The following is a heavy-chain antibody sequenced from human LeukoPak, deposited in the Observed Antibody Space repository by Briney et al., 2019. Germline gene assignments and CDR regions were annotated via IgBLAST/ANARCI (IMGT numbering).Heavy chain of an antibody. CDR2: ISGYNGNT. Sequence: ASVKVSCKASGYTFTSYGISWVRQAPGQGLEWMGWISGYNGNTNYAQKLQGRVTMTTDTSTSTAYMELRSLRSDDTAVYYCARATTEPKYYHFWSGYLGYYYYYMDVWGKGTTVTVSS. CDR1: GYTFTSYG. CDR3: ARATTEPKYYHFWSGYLGYYYYYMDV. V-gene: IGHV1-18*01. J-gene: IGHJ6*03. D-gene: IGHD3-3*01.